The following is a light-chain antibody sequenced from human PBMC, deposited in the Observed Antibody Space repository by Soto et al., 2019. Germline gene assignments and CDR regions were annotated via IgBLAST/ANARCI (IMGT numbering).Light chain of an antibody. Sequence: DIQMTQSPSSLSASVGDRVTITCRASQSIRNDLNWYQQRPGKAPKLLMYTTSNLERGVPSRFSGSGSGTDFTLTINNLQPEDFGPYFCQQGFSRPRTFGLGTTVEVK. CDR2: TTS. CDR1: QSIRND. CDR3: QQGFSRPRT. V-gene: IGKV1-39*01. J-gene: IGKJ1*01.